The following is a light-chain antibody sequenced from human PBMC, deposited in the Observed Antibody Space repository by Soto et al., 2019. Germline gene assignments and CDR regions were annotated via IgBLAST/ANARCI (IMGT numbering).Light chain of an antibody. Sequence: ERVMTQAPATLSVSLGESATRSCRASQTITSNLAGYQQKPGQAPRLLIYGASTRATGIPVRFSGSRSGTEFTVTISSLRSEDVAVYYCQRYRNWPFTFGPGTKVGI. CDR1: QTITSN. CDR2: GAS. V-gene: IGKV3-15*01. J-gene: IGKJ3*01. CDR3: QRYRNWPFT.